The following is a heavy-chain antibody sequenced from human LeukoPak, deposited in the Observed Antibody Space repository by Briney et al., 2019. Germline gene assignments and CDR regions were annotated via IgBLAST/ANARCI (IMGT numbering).Heavy chain of an antibody. J-gene: IGHJ4*02. CDR3: ANEIRPNDY. D-gene: IGHD4-17*01. Sequence: GGSLRLSCAASEFDFSTHAMTWVRQAPGKGLEWVSAISISGTKIYYADSVKGRFTISRDNSKNTLYLQMYSLRAEDTAVYYCANEIRPNDYWGQGTLVTVSS. CDR2: ISISGTKI. V-gene: IGHV3-23*01. CDR1: EFDFSTHA.